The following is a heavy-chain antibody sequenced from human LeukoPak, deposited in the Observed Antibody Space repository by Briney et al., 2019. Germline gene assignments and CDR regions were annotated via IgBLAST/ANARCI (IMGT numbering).Heavy chain of an antibody. Sequence: PGGSLRLSCVASGFTLSGYWMSWVRQAPGKGLEWVANINQDGSEKYYVDSVKGRFTISRMYLQMNSLRAEDTAVYYCVRGGYYFDYWGQGTLATVSS. CDR3: VRGGYYFDY. J-gene: IGHJ4*02. D-gene: IGHD3-22*01. V-gene: IGHV3-7*01. CDR2: INQDGSEK. CDR1: GFTLSGYW.